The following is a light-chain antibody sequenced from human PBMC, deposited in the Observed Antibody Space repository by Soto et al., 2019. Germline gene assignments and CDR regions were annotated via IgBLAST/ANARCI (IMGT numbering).Light chain of an antibody. CDR3: QQYNNWPPWT. CDR2: DAY. Sequence: EIVMTQPPATLSVSPGERATLSCRASQSVSSNLAWYQQKPCQTPRLIVYDAYTRATGIPARFSGSGSGTEFTLTISSLQSEDFAVYYCQQYNNWPPWTFGQGTKVDIK. V-gene: IGKV3D-15*01. J-gene: IGKJ1*01. CDR1: QSVSSN.